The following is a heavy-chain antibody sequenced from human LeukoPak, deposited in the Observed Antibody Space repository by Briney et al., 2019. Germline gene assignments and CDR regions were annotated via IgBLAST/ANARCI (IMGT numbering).Heavy chain of an antibody. V-gene: IGHV1-69*05. CDR2: IIPIFGTA. D-gene: IGHD3-16*01. J-gene: IGHJ6*04. CDR3: AREIKGPFTFGGADV. CDR1: GGTFSSYA. Sequence: GASVKVSCKASGGTFSSYAISWVRQAPGQGLEWMGRIIPIFGTANYAQKFQGRVTITTDESTSTAYMELSSLRSEDTAVYYCAREIKGPFTFGGADVWGKGTTVTVPS.